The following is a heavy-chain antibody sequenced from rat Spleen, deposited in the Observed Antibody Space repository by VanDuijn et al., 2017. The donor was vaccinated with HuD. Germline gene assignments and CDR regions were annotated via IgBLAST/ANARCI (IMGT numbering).Heavy chain of an antibody. D-gene: IGHD1-12*01. Sequence: EVQLVESGGGLVQPGRSMKLSCAASGFTFSNYGMAWVCQAPTKGLEWVATINYDGSSIYYRDSVKGRFTISRDNAKNTLYLQMDSLRSEDTATYHCVRHDYYDVPFVYWGQGTLVTVSS. CDR3: VRHDYYDVPFVY. J-gene: IGHJ3*01. CDR2: INYDGSSI. CDR1: GFTFSNYG. V-gene: IGHV5-29*01.